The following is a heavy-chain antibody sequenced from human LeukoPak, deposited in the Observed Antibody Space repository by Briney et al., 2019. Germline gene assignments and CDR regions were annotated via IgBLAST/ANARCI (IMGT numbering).Heavy chain of an antibody. D-gene: IGHD2-2*02. Sequence: ASVKVSCKASGYTFTSYDINWVRQATGQGLEWMGWMNPNSGNTGYAQKFQGRVTMTRNTSISTAYMELSSLRSEDTAVYYCARAPYIVVVPAAITTRRKSYNWFDHWGQGTLVTVSS. CDR2: MNPNSGNT. V-gene: IGHV1-8*01. CDR1: GYTFTSYD. CDR3: ARAPYIVVVPAAITTRRKSYNWFDH. J-gene: IGHJ5*02.